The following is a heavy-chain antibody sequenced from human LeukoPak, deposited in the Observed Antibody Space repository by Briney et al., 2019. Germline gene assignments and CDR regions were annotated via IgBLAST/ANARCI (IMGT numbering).Heavy chain of an antibody. D-gene: IGHD3-22*01. J-gene: IGHJ4*02. Sequence: ASVKVSCKASGYSFTSHYMHWVRQAPGQGLEWMGIINPSGGRTSYAQKFQGRVSMTRDMSTSTVYMELSSLRSEDTAVYYCARGPGEGGSSGYYYGKPEDPAEYYFDYWGQGTLVTVSS. CDR3: ARGPGEGGSSGYYYGKPEDPAEYYFDY. CDR1: GYSFTSHY. CDR2: INPSGGRT. V-gene: IGHV1-46*01.